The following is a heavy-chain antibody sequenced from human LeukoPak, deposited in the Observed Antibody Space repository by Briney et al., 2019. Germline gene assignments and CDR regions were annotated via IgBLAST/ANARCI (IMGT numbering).Heavy chain of an antibody. J-gene: IGHJ4*02. D-gene: IGHD2-2*01. CDR1: GGSISGSSCY. CDR3: ARHLGYCSSTSCLGAIDY. Sequence: SETLSLTCTVSGGSISGSSCYWGWIRQPPGKGLEWIGSIYYSGSTYYNPSLKSRVTISVDTSKNQFSLKLSSVTAADTAVYYCARHLGYCSSTSCLGAIDYWGQGTLVTVSS. CDR2: IYYSGST. V-gene: IGHV4-39*01.